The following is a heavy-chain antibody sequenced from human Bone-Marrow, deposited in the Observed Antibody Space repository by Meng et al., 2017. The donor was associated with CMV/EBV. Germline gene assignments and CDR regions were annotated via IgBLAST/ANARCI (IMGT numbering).Heavy chain of an antibody. CDR2: IIPIFGTA. CDR3: ATASFDYNPVSFVGYYYGMDV. J-gene: IGHJ6*02. V-gene: IGHV1-69*05. Sequence: SVKVSCKASGYIFTSYGITWVRQAPGQGLEWMGGIIPIFGTANYAQKFQGRVTITTDESTSTAYMELSSLRSEDTAVYYCATASFDYNPVSFVGYYYGMDVWGQGTTVTVSS. CDR1: GYIFTSYG. D-gene: IGHD4-11*01.